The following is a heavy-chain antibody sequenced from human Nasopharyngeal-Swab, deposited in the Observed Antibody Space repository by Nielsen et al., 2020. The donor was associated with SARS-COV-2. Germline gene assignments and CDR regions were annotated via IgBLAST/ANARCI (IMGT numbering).Heavy chain of an antibody. Sequence: GESLKISCAASGFTFSSYGLHWVRQAPGKGLEWVAVIWYDGSNKYYADSVKGRFTISRDNAKNSLYLQMNSLRAEDTAVYYCAKDGGLTTFPYYYYGMDVWGQGTTVTVSS. CDR3: AKDGGLTTFPYYYYGMDV. V-gene: IGHV3-33*03. CDR2: IWYDGSNK. CDR1: GFTFSSYG. D-gene: IGHD4/OR15-4a*01. J-gene: IGHJ6*02.